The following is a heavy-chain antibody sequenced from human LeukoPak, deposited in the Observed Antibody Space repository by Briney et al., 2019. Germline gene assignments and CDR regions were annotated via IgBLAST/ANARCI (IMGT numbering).Heavy chain of an antibody. CDR1: GYTFTSYA. Sequence: ASVKVSCKASGYTFTSYAMHWVRQAPGQRLERMGWINAGNGNTKYSQEFQGRVTITRDTSASTAYMELSSLRSEDMAVYYCARAFDYGDYVGAPPDYWGQGTLVTVSS. J-gene: IGHJ4*02. V-gene: IGHV1-3*03. CDR2: INAGNGNT. D-gene: IGHD4-17*01. CDR3: ARAFDYGDYVGAPPDY.